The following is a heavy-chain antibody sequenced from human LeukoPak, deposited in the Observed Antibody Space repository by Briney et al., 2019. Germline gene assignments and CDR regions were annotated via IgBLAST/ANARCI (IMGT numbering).Heavy chain of an antibody. J-gene: IGHJ4*02. D-gene: IGHD4-17*01. CDR1: GFTVSSNY. CDR2: IYSGGST. V-gene: IGHV3-53*01. Sequence: GGSLRLSCAASGFTVSSNYTSWVRQAPGKGLEWVSVIYSGGSTYYADSVKGRFTISRDNAKNSLYLQMNSLRAENTAVYYCARVFIGDYGDYQFDYWGQGTLVTVSS. CDR3: ARVFIGDYGDYQFDY.